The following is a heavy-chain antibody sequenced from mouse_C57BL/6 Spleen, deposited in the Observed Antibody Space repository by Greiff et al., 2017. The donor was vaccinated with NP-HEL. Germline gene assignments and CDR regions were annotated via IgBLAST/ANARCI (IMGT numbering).Heavy chain of an antibody. CDR3: ARRPPYYYYGSSYAMDY. V-gene: IGHV7-3*01. Sequence: EVQLVESGGGLVQPGGSLSLSCAASGFTFTDYYMSWVRQPPGKALEWLGFIRNKANGYTTEYSASVKGRFTISRDNSQSILYLQMNDLRAEDSATYYCARRPPYYYYGSSYAMDYWGQGTSVTVSS. CDR2: IRNKANGYTT. D-gene: IGHD1-1*01. CDR1: GFTFTDYY. J-gene: IGHJ4*01.